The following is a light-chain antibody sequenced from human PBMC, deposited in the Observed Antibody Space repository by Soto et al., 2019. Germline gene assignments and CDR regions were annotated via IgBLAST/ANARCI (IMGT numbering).Light chain of an antibody. Sequence: AIRMTQSPSSIYASTGDRVTLTCRASQGISSYLAWYQQKPGKAPKLLIYAASTLQSGVPSRFSGSGSGTDFTLTISCLQSEDFATYYCQQYYSYPLTFGGGNKVDIK. CDR1: QGISSY. J-gene: IGKJ4*01. V-gene: IGKV1-8*01. CDR2: AAS. CDR3: QQYYSYPLT.